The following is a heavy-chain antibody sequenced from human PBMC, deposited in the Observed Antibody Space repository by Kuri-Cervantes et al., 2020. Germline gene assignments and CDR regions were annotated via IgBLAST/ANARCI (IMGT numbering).Heavy chain of an antibody. J-gene: IGHJ5*02. Sequence: ASVKVSCKVSGYTLTELSMHWVRQAPGQGLEWMGWINPNSGGTNYAQKFQGRVTMTRDTSISTAYMELSRLRSDDAAVYYCARVGGSYYDFWSGSEWFDPWGQGTLVTVSS. CDR1: GYTLTELS. V-gene: IGHV1-2*02. CDR2: INPNSGGT. CDR3: ARVGGSYYDFWSGSEWFDP. D-gene: IGHD3-3*01.